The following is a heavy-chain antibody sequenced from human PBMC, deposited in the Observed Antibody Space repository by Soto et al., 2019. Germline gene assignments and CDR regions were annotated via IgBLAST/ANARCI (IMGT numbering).Heavy chain of an antibody. V-gene: IGHV1-18*01. D-gene: IGHD6-6*01. CDR2: IIPNNGKT. CDR1: GRTFGSYA. CDR3: ARYRSSDY. J-gene: IGHJ4*02. Sequence: GASVKVSCKASGRTFGSYARSWVRQAPGQGLERMGWIIPNNGKTNYAQKLQGRVTITTDTSTSTAYMELRSLRSDDTAVYYCARYRSSDYWGQGTMLIVSS.